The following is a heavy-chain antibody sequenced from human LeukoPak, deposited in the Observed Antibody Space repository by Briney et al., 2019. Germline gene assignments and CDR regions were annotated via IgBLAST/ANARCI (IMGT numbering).Heavy chain of an antibody. CDR1: GYTFTSYG. CDR3: ARACSGGSCYDQVDY. J-gene: IGHJ4*02. V-gene: IGHV1-18*01. D-gene: IGHD2-15*01. CDR2: VSAYNGNT. Sequence: ASVKVSCKASGYTFTSYGISWVRQAPGQGLEWMGWVSAYNGNTNYAQKLQGRVTITTDTSTSTAYMELRSLRSDDTAVYYCARACSGGSCYDQVDYWGQGTLVTVSS.